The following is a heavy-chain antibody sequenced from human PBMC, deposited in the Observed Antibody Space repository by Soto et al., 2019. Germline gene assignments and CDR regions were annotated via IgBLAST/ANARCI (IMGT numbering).Heavy chain of an antibody. CDR1: GFTFSSYA. Sequence: QVPLVESGGGVVQPGRSLRLSCAASGFTFSSYAMHWVRQAPGKGLEWVAVISYDGSNKYYADSVKGRFTISRDNSKNTLYLQMNSLRAEDTAVYYCAREADYYGSGSYPTHFDYWGQGTLVTVSS. V-gene: IGHV3-30-3*01. CDR3: AREADYYGSGSYPTHFDY. CDR2: ISYDGSNK. J-gene: IGHJ4*02. D-gene: IGHD3-10*01.